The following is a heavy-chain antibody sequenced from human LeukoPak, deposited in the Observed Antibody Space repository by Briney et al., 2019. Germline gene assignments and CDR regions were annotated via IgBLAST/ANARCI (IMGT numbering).Heavy chain of an antibody. CDR1: GFTFSSSA. J-gene: IGHJ4*02. V-gene: IGHV3-23*01. D-gene: IGHD6-6*01. Sequence: GGSLRLSCAASGFTFSSSAMSWVRQAPGKGLEWVSGISGSGGSTYYADSVKGRFTISRDNSKNTLYLQMNSLRAEDTAVYYCAKDQYRTSSAAPDYWGQGTLVTVSS. CDR2: ISGSGGST. CDR3: AKDQYRTSSAAPDY.